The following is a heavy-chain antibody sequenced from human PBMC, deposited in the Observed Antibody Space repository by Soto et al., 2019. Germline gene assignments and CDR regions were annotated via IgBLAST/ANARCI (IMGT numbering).Heavy chain of an antibody. CDR1: GFTFSSYG. J-gene: IGHJ4*02. CDR3: ARGLKSYDSSGYHFDY. V-gene: IGHV3-33*01. CDR2: IWYDGDNK. Sequence: PGGSLRLSCAASGFTFSSYGLHWVRQAPGKGLEWVAVIWYDGDNKYYADSVKGRCTISRDNSKNTLYLQMNSLRAEDTAVYYCARGLKSYDSSGYHFDYWGQGTLVTVSA. D-gene: IGHD3-22*01.